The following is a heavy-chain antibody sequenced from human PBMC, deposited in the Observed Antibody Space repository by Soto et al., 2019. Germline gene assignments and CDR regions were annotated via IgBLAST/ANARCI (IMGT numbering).Heavy chain of an antibody. CDR3: ARDGPGLGGYYDPGDY. Sequence: GGSLRLSCAASGFTFSSYWMHWVRQAPGKGLVWVSRINSDGSSTSYADSVKGRFTISRDNAKNTLYLQMNSLRAEDTAVYYCARDGPGLGGYYDPGDYWGQGTLVTVSS. D-gene: IGHD3-10*01. J-gene: IGHJ4*02. V-gene: IGHV3-74*01. CDR1: GFTFSSYW. CDR2: INSDGSST.